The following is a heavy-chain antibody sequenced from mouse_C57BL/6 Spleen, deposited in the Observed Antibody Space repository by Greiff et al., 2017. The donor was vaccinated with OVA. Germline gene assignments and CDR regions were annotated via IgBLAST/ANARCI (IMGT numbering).Heavy chain of an antibody. CDR3: ALVITTVVAHFDY. CDR1: GYTFTSYG. V-gene: IGHV1-81*01. Sequence: VKLQESGAELARPGASVKLSCKASGYTFTSYGISWVKQRTGQGLEWIGEIYPRSGNTYYNEKFKGKATLTADKSSSTAYMELRSLTSEDAAVYFCALVITTVVAHFDYWGQGTTLTVSS. CDR2: IYPRSGNT. J-gene: IGHJ2*01. D-gene: IGHD1-1*01.